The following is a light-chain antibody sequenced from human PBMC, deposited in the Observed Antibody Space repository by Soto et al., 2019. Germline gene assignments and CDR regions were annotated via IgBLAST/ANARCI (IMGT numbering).Light chain of an antibody. V-gene: IGKV1-5*01. CDR1: QSISSW. CDR2: DAS. CDR3: QQYNSYSPPFT. Sequence: DIQMTQSPSTLSASVGDRVTITCRASQSISSWLVWYQQKPGKAPKLLIYDASSLESGVPSRFSGSGSGTEFTLTISSLQPDDFATYYCQQYNSYSPPFTFGPGTKVDIK. J-gene: IGKJ3*01.